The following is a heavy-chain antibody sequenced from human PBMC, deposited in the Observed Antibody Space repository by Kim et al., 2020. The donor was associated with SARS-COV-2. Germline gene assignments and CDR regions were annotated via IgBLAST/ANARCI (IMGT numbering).Heavy chain of an antibody. V-gene: IGHV3-23*01. D-gene: IGHD2-2*01. CDR1: GFTFSSYA. J-gene: IGHJ6*03. CDR2: ISGSGGST. Sequence: GGSLRLSCAASGFTFSSYAMSWVRQAPGKGLEWVSAISGSGGSTYYADLVKGRFTISRDNSKNTLYLQRNSLRAENTAVYYCAKGGKRAYCSSTSCRAIYYYYYMDVWGKGTTVTVSS. CDR3: AKGGKRAYCSSTSCRAIYYYYYMDV.